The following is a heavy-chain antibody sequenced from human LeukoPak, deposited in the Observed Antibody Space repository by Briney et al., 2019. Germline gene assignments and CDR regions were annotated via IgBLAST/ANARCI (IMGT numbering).Heavy chain of an antibody. CDR1: GGSISSYY. Sequence: SETLSLTCTVSGGSISSYYWSWIRQPPGKGLEWIGYIYYSGSTNYNPSLKSRVTISVATSKNQFSLKLSSVTAAGTAVYYCARALSRGYSYGYYNYYYMDVWGKGTTVTVSS. CDR3: ARALSRGYSYGYYNYYYMDV. D-gene: IGHD5-18*01. V-gene: IGHV4-59*01. J-gene: IGHJ6*03. CDR2: IYYSGST.